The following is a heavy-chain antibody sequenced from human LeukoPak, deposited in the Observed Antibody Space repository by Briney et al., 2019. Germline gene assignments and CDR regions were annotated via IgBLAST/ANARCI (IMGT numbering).Heavy chain of an antibody. CDR2: IYYSGST. V-gene: IGHV4-30-4*08. CDR1: GGSISSGDYY. D-gene: IGHD4-11*01. J-gene: IGHJ5*02. CDR3: AREGYSNYDSHWFDP. Sequence: SETLSLTCTVSGGSISSGDYYWSWIRQPPGKGLEWIGYIYYSGSTYYNPSLKSRVTISVDTSKNQFSLKLSSVTAADTAVYYCAREGYSNYDSHWFDPWGQGTLVTVSS.